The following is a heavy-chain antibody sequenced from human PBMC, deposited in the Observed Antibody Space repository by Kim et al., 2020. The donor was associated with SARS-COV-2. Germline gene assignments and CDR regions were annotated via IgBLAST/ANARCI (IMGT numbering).Heavy chain of an antibody. Sequence: GGSLRLSCSASGFVFSTYALYWVRQAPGKGLEYVSAITTDGGRTYYADSVKGRFTISRDNSKNTVYLQMSSLRAEDTAVYYCVKKRPGKEHFDYWGQGTL. CDR3: VKKRPGKEHFDY. CDR2: ITTDGGRT. CDR1: GFVFSTYA. V-gene: IGHV3-64D*09. D-gene: IGHD1-1*01. J-gene: IGHJ4*02.